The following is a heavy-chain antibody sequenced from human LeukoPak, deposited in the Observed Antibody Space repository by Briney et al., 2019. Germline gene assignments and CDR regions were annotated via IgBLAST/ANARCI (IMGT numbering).Heavy chain of an antibody. CDR1: GFTFSSYW. CDR3: ARNTGYSRGWPFYFYL. J-gene: IGHJ4*02. Sequence: GGSLRLSCAASGFTFSSYWMSWVRQAPGKGLEWVSLIYSGGSTYYADSVKGRITISRDISKNTLYLQLSSLRAEDTAVYYCARNTGYSRGWPFYFYLWGQGTLVTVSS. V-gene: IGHV3-53*01. CDR2: IYSGGST. D-gene: IGHD6-19*01.